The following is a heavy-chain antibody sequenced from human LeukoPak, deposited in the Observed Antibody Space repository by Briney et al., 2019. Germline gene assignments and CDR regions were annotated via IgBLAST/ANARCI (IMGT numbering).Heavy chain of an antibody. Sequence: SETLSLTCIVSGGSISSGTYHWGWIRQPPGKGLEWIGSIYYSGSTYYNPSLKSRVTISVDTSKNQFSLKLSSVTAADTAVYYCARAYTSWSFDYWGQGTLVTVSS. CDR2: IYYSGST. D-gene: IGHD2-21*01. CDR3: ARAYTSWSFDY. V-gene: IGHV4-39*01. CDR1: GGSISSGTYH. J-gene: IGHJ4*02.